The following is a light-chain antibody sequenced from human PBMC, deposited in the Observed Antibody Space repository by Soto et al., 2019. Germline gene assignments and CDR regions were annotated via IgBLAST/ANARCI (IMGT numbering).Light chain of an antibody. Sequence: QSVLTQPASVSGSPGQSITISCTGTSSDVGAYNSVSWYQQHPGKAPKLMIYEVSNRPSGVSNRFSGSKSDNTASLTISGLLAEDEADYYCSSYTITSVLFGGGTKLTVL. J-gene: IGLJ2*01. CDR2: EVS. CDR1: SSDVGAYNS. V-gene: IGLV2-14*01. CDR3: SSYTITSVL.